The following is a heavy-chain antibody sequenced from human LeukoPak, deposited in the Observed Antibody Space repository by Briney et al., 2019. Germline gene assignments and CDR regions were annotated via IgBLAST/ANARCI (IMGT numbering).Heavy chain of an antibody. Sequence: SETLSLTCTVSGGSISSSSYYWGWIRQPPGKGLEWIGSIYYSGSTYYNPSLKSRVTISVDTSKDQFSLKLSSVTAADTAVYYCATHPPDYYDSSGYERAYYFDYWGQGTLVTVSS. CDR3: ATHPPDYYDSSGYERAYYFDY. CDR2: IYYSGST. D-gene: IGHD3-22*01. J-gene: IGHJ4*02. V-gene: IGHV4-39*01. CDR1: GGSISSSSYY.